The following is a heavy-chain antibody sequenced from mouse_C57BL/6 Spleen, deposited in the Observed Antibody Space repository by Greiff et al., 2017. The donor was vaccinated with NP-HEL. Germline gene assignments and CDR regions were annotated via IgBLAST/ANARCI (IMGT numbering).Heavy chain of an antibody. V-gene: IGHV5-12*01. CDR1: GFTFSDYY. J-gene: IGHJ4*01. Sequence: EVQLVESGGGLVQPGGSLKLSCAASGFTFSDYYMYWVRQTPEKRLEWVAYISNGGGSTYYPDTVKGRFTISRDNAKNTLYLQMSRLKSEDTAMYYCARSNAMDYWGQGTSVTVSS. CDR3: ARSNAMDY. CDR2: ISNGGGST.